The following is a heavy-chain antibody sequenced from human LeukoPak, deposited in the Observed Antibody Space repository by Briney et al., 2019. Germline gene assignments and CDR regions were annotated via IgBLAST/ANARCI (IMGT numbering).Heavy chain of an antibody. V-gene: IGHV3-49*04. J-gene: IGHJ4*02. CDR1: GFSFGDYT. CDR2: INTRANGGRT. Sequence: PGRSLRLSCTTSGFSFGDYTMSWVRQAPGKGLEWVNFINTRANGGRTEYAASVKGRFTISRDDSERTDHLPMNSLKTEDTAIYYCTRNGDYWGQGTLVTVSS. CDR3: TRNGDY.